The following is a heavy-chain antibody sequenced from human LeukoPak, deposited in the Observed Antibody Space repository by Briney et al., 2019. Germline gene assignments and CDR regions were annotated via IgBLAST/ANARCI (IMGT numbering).Heavy chain of an antibody. Sequence: GGSLRLSCAASGFTFDDYSIHWVRQAPGKGLEWVSGINWNSGSIAYVDSVKGRFTISRDNAKNSLYLQMNSLRAEDTAVYYCAKDLDFDWLLQNPYFDYWGQGTLVTVSS. CDR3: AKDLDFDWLLQNPYFDY. CDR1: GFTFDDYS. J-gene: IGHJ4*02. V-gene: IGHV3-9*01. CDR2: INWNSGSI. D-gene: IGHD3-9*01.